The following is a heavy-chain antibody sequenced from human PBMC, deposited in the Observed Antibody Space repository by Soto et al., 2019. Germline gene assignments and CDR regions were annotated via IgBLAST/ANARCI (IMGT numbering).Heavy chain of an antibody. V-gene: IGHV1-46*01. J-gene: IGHJ6*02. CDR2: INPSGGST. D-gene: IGHD3-3*01. CDR3: ARLVRPIFGVGQPDYYYYGMDV. CDR1: GYTFTSYY. Sequence: QVQLVQSGAEVKKPGASVKVSCKASGYTFTSYYMYWVRQAPGQGLEWMGIINPSGGSTSYAQKFQGRVTMTRDTSTSTVNMELSSLRSEDTAVYYCARLVRPIFGVGQPDYYYYGMDVWGQGTTVTVSS.